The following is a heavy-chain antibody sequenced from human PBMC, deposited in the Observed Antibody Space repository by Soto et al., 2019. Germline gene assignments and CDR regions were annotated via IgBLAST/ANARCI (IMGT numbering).Heavy chain of an antibody. V-gene: IGHV3-30-3*01. Sequence: QVQVVESGGGVVQPGKSLRLSCAASAFTLSKFVMHWVRQAPGRGLEWVAVTSNDGSNTFYADSVKGRFTISRDNSKNTVYLQMNSLRTEDTAVYYWARGNLDVWGQGTTVTVSS. D-gene: IGHD1-7*01. CDR1: AFTLSKFV. CDR3: ARGNLDV. J-gene: IGHJ6*02. CDR2: TSNDGSNT.